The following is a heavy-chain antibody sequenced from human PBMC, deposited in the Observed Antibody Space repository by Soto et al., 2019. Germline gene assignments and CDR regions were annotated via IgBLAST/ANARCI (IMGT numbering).Heavy chain of an antibody. CDR3: ATDRVETTNGITYWYFDL. V-gene: IGHV1-69*12. CDR2: IITILDIT. CDR1: GGTFSNYG. Sequence: QVQLVQSGAEVRKPGSSVKVSCKASGGTFSNYGITWVRQAPGQGLEWMGGIITILDITNYAQRFQGRVTFTADESTTTAYMGLASMRSEDSAIYYCATDRVETTNGITYWYFDLWGRGTLVTVSS. J-gene: IGHJ2*01. D-gene: IGHD2-8*01.